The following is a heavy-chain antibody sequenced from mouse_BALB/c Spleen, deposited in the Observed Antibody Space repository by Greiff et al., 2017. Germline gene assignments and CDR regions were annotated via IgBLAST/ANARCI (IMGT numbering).Heavy chain of an antibody. V-gene: IGHV1-20*02. J-gene: IGHJ4*01. D-gene: IGHD2-3*01. CDR3: AREGYDGYLMDY. Sequence: VQLQQSGPELVKPGASVKISCKASGYSFTGYFMNWVMQSHGKSLEWIGRINPYNGDTFYNQKFKGKATLTVDKSSSTAHMGLRSLASEDSAVYYCAREGYDGYLMDYWGQGTSVTVSS. CDR2: INPYNGDT. CDR1: GYSFTGYF.